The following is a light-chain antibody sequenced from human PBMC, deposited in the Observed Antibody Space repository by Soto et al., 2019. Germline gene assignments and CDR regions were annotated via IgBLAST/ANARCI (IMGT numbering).Light chain of an antibody. CDR3: QQYGRSPET. V-gene: IGKV3-20*01. CDR2: GAS. CDR1: QSVSSSY. J-gene: IGKJ1*01. Sequence: IVVTDSPVTLSMYRRQRPTLSCMASQSVSSSYLAWYQQKPGQAPRLLIYGASSRATGTPDRFSGSGSGTDFTLTISILEHEDFAVYYSQQYGRSPETFGQGTKVDFK.